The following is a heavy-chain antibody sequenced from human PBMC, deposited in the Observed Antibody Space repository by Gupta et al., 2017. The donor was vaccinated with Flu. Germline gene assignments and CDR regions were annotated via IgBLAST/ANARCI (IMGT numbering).Heavy chain of an antibody. CDR3: ARTVKPLIRGINSPRHRGCEP. Sequence: QVQLHQWGAGLLKPSETLSLTCGVSTGSLSSDFWSWIRQPPGKGLEWIGEINQSGSTNYNPSRESRVTISVDSSKNEVSLKLTSVTAADTAVYCCARTVKPLIRGINSPRHRGCEPWGHGTLVTVSS. D-gene: IGHD3-10*01. V-gene: IGHV4-34*01. J-gene: IGHJ5*02. CDR1: TGSLSSDF. CDR2: INQSGST.